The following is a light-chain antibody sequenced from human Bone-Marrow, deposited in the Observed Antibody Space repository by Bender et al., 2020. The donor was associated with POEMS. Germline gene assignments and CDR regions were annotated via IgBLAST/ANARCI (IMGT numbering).Light chain of an antibody. CDR1: SSNIGNHG. CDR3: QAYDNSLSGSKI. J-gene: IGLJ2*01. V-gene: IGLV1-40*01. CDR2: GNT. Sequence: QSVVTQPPSLSEAPRQRVTISCSGSSSNIGNHGVNWYQQLPGEAPKLLIYGNTNRPSGVPDRFSASKSGTSAFLVITGLQAEDEADYYCQAYDNSLSGSKIFGGGTKLTVL.